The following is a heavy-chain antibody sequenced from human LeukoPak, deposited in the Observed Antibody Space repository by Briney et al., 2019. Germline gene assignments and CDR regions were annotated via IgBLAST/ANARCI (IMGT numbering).Heavy chain of an antibody. CDR1: GFTFSKYW. J-gene: IGHJ4*02. Sequence: GGSLRLSCAASGFTFSKYWMLWVRQAPGKGLDSVWRINTDGTVTTYADSVKGRFTVSRDNADNTMFLQMNSVRDEDTAVYYCATKQWLAPPPDSWGQGTPVTVSS. V-gene: IGHV3-74*01. D-gene: IGHD6-19*01. CDR2: INTDGTVT. CDR3: ATKQWLAPPPDS.